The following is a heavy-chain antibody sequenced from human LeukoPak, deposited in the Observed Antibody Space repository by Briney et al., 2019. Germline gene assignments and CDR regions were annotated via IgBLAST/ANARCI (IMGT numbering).Heavy chain of an antibody. J-gene: IGHJ4*02. CDR2: MNPNSGNT. Sequence: ASVNVSFKASGCTFTSYDINWVRQATGQGLEWMGWMNPNSGNTGYAQKFQGRVTMTRNTSISTAYMELSSLRSEDTAVYYCARGLIRYFDWLLHEDSYFDYWGQGTLVTVSS. CDR1: GCTFTSYD. D-gene: IGHD3-9*01. CDR3: ARGLIRYFDWLLHEDSYFDY. V-gene: IGHV1-8*01.